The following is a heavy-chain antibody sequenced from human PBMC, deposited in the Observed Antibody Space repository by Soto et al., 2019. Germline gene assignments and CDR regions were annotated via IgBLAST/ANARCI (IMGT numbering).Heavy chain of an antibody. CDR2: IYYSGST. Sequence: PSETLSLTCTVSGGSISRGDYYWSWIRQPPGKGLEWIGYIYYSGSTYYNPSLKSRVTISVDTSKNQFSLKLSSVTAADTAVYYCATQSITGTKGSFDHWGQGTLVTVSS. CDR3: ATQSITGTKGSFDH. J-gene: IGHJ4*02. D-gene: IGHD1-7*01. V-gene: IGHV4-30-4*01. CDR1: GGSISRGDYY.